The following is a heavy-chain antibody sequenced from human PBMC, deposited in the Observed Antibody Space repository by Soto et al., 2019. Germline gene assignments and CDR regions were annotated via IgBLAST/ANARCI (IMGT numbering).Heavy chain of an antibody. CDR3: AKDFLGIPFSSGAFDI. J-gene: IGHJ3*02. CDR1: GFTFSSYG. V-gene: IGHV3-30*18. Sequence: PGGSLRLSCAASGFTFSSYGMHWVRQAPGKGLEWVAVISYDGSNKYYADSVKGRFTISRDNSKNTLYLQMNSLRAEDTAVYYCAKDFLGIPFSSGAFDIWGQGTMVTVSS. CDR2: ISYDGSNK. D-gene: IGHD1-20*01.